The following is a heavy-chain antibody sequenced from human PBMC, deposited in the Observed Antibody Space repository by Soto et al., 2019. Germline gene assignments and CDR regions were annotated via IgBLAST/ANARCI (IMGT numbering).Heavy chain of an antibody. CDR3: VNPHYGSGSPDY. D-gene: IGHD3-10*01. CDR1: GFTFRSYA. J-gene: IGHJ4*02. CDR2: ISSNGGST. V-gene: IGHV3-64D*06. Sequence: GGALRLSCAACGFTFRSYAMHWVRQAPGKGLEYVSAISSNGGSTYYADSVKGRFTISRDNSKNTLYLQMSSLRAEDTAVYYCVNPHYGSGSPDYWGQGTLVTVSS.